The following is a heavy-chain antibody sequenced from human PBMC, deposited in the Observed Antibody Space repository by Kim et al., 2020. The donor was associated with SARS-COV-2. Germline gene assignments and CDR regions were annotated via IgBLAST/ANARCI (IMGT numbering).Heavy chain of an antibody. Sequence: SETLSLTCTVSGGSINSGHWSWVRQPPGKGLEWIAFSYYTGVTNYNPSLKSRVTISVDPSKNQFSLKLTSVSAADTAVYYCTRGPGRGVATYFWGQGTLVTVSS. CDR3: TRGPGRGVATYF. CDR2: SYYTGVT. CDR1: GGSINSGH. J-gene: IGHJ4*02. D-gene: IGHD5-12*01. V-gene: IGHV4-59*13.